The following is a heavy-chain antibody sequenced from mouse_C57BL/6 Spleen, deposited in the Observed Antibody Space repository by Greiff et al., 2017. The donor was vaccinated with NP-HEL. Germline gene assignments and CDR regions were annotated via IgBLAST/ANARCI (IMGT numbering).Heavy chain of an antibody. D-gene: IGHD1-1*01. CDR1: GFTFSDYG. Sequence: DVMLVESGGGLVKPGGSLKLSCAASGFTFSDYGMHWVRQAPEKGLEWVAYISSGSSTIYYADTVKGRFTISRDNAKNTLFLQMTSLRSEDTAMYYCARPLYYGSSYFDYWGQGTTLTVSS. V-gene: IGHV5-17*01. CDR2: ISSGSSTI. CDR3: ARPLYYGSSYFDY. J-gene: IGHJ2*01.